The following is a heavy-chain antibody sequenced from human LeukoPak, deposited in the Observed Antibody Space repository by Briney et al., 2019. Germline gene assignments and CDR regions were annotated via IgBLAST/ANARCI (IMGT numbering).Heavy chain of an antibody. D-gene: IGHD3-10*01. Sequence: PSETLSLTCTVSGGSISSSSYYWGWIRQPPGKGLEWIGSIYYSGSTYYNPSLKSRVTISVDTSKNQFSLKLSSVTAADTAVYYCARVPRRDMRGSHTRWGQGTLVTVSS. V-gene: IGHV4-39*07. CDR1: GGSISSSSYY. CDR3: ARVPRRDMRGSHTR. CDR2: IYYSGST. J-gene: IGHJ4*02.